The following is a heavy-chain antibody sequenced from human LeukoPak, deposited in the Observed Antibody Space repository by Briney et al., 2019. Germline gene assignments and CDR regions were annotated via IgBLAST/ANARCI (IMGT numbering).Heavy chain of an antibody. CDR2: IWHDGMNK. Sequence: PGGSLRLSCAASGFTFSRFAMPWLRQAPGKGLEWVAIIWHDGMNKYYAESVKGRFSISRDNFLNTLFLQMNSLRPDDTAVYYCARDDSTAVIGTGIVSWGQGTLVTVSS. CDR3: ARDDSTAVIGTGIVS. J-gene: IGHJ1*01. CDR1: GFTFSRFA. V-gene: IGHV3-33*01. D-gene: IGHD6-19*01.